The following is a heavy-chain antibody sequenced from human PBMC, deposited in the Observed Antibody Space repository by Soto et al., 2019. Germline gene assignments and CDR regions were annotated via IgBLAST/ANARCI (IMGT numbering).Heavy chain of an antibody. V-gene: IGHV1-69*06. J-gene: IGHJ4*02. Sequence: QVVLLQSGAEVKEPGSSVRVSCQVSGSTFNNFAFSRVRQAPGHGPEWMGGIVVDSNTAEYSQRFQDRGTITADTSTDTLYMELGSLTFEDTAVYYCARAIKRWEVNYYFDFWGQGTLVTVSS. CDR1: GSTFNNFA. CDR3: ARAIKRWEVNYYFDF. D-gene: IGHD1-26*01. CDR2: IVVDSNTA.